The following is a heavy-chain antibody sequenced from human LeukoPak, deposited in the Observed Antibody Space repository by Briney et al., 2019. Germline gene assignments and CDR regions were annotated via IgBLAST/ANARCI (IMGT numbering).Heavy chain of an antibody. CDR1: GFTFSDYY. V-gene: IGHV3-11*01. CDR2: ISSSGSTI. D-gene: IGHD3-10*01. CDR3: ARARPVYYGGECGH. Sequence: GGSLRLSCAASGFTFSDYYMTWIRQAPGKGLEWVSHISSSGSTIYYADSVKGRFTISRDNAKNSLFLQMNSLRAEDTAAYYCARARPVYYGGECGHWGQGTLVTVSS. J-gene: IGHJ4*02.